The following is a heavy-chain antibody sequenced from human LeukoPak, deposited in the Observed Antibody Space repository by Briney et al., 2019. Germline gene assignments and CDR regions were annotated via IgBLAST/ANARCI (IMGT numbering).Heavy chain of an antibody. CDR3: ARDTYCSSTSCYAAFHD. CDR1: GFTFSSYA. Sequence: GGSLRLSCAASGFTFSSYAMHWVRQAPGKGLEYVSAISSNGGSTYYANSVKGRFTISRDNSKNTLYLQMGSLRAEDMAVYYCARDTYCSSTSCYAAFHDWVQGTLVTVSS. V-gene: IGHV3-64*01. D-gene: IGHD2-2*01. CDR2: ISSNGGST. J-gene: IGHJ4*02.